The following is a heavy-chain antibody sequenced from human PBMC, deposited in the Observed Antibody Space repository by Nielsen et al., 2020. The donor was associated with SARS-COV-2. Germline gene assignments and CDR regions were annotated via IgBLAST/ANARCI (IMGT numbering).Heavy chain of an antibody. CDR1: GFSLSTSGVG. CDR2: IYLDDDK. Sequence: FGPTLVKPTQTLTLTCTFSGFSLSTSGVGVGWIRQPPGKALEWLALIYLDDDKRYSPFLKSRLTITKDTSKNQVVLTMTNMDPVDTATYYCAHSNYDILTGYFYVFDIWGQGTMVTVSS. CDR3: AHSNYDILTGYFYVFDI. D-gene: IGHD3-9*01. V-gene: IGHV2-5*02. J-gene: IGHJ3*02.